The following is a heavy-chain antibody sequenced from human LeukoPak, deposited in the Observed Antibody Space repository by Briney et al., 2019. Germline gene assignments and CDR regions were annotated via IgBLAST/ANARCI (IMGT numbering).Heavy chain of an antibody. J-gene: IGHJ4*02. CDR2: ISSSSSYI. V-gene: IGHV3-21*01. D-gene: IGHD3-22*01. Sequence: GGSLRLSCAASGFTFSSYSMNWVRQAPGKGLEWASSISSSSSYIYYADSVKGRFTISRDNAKNSLYLQMNSLRAEDTAVYYCARDLDDSSGYYWYWGQGTLVTVSS. CDR3: ARDLDDSSGYYWY. CDR1: GFTFSSYS.